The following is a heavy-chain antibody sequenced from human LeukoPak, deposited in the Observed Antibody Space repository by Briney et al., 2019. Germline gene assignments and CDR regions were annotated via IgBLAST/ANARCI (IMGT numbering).Heavy chain of an antibody. D-gene: IGHD3-10*01. CDR2: MNPNTGRT. J-gene: IGHJ4*02. V-gene: IGHV1-8*01. Sequence: ASVKVSCKASRYTFTSYDINWVREAAGHGLEWMGWMNPNTGRTGYAQKFQSRITMTRDTSINTAYMELTNLRSEDTAIYYCARLSQTPDYYTLGGYYYLGYWGQGTPVTVSS. CDR3: ARLSQTPDYYTLGGYYYLGY. CDR1: RYTFTSYD.